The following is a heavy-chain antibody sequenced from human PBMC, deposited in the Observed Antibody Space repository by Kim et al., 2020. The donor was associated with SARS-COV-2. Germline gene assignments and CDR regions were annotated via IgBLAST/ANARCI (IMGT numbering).Heavy chain of an antibody. J-gene: IGHJ4*02. CDR1: GCSVSTDY. Sequence: GGSLRLSCAASGCSVSTDYMSWVRQAPGKGLEWVSVMYSGGGTYYADSVKGRFTISRDTTKNTLYLQMNSLRVEDTAIDFCARGGGPAGPGGYWGEGTLVTVSS. CDR2: MYSGGGT. CDR3: ARGGGPAGPGGY. D-gene: IGHD2-15*01. V-gene: IGHV3-53*01.